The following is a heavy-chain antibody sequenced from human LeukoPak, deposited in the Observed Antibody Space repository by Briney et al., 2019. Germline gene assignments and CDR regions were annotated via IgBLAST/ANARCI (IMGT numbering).Heavy chain of an antibody. CDR2: ISYDGTNE. D-gene: IGHD3-10*01. J-gene: IGHJ6*02. V-gene: IGHV3-30*18. CDR3: AKDSGGMDV. Sequence: GGSLRLSCAASGFTFSGYGIHWVRQAPGKGLEWVAFISYDGTNEYYTDSVKGRFTISRDNSRNTLFLQMNSLRAEDTAMYYCAKDSGGMDVWGQGTTVTVSS. CDR1: GFTFSGYG.